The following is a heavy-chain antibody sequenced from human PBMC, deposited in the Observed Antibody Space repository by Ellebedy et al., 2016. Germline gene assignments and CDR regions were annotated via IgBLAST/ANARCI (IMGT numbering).Heavy chain of an antibody. CDR3: ARDHNWGPDY. V-gene: IGHV1-18*01. Sequence: ASVKVSCXASGYPFSIYDIHWMRQAPGQGLEWMGWTTPNSGKRGYAQKLQGRVTMTTDTSTSTAYMELRSLRSDDTAVYYCARDHNWGPDYWGQGTLVTVSS. CDR2: TTPNSGKR. CDR1: GYPFSIYD. D-gene: IGHD3-16*01. J-gene: IGHJ4*02.